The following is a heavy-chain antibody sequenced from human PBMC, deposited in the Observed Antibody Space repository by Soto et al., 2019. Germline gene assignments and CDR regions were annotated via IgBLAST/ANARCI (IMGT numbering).Heavy chain of an antibody. CDR3: ARVNVVVVASTREYYFDY. V-gene: IGHV1-2*02. Sequence: ASVKVSCKASGYSFTGYYIHWVRQAPGQGLEWMGWINPNGGGTNYAQKLQGRVTLTRDTSISTAYMELSRLRSDDTAVYYCARVNVVVVASTREYYFDYWGQGTLVTVSS. D-gene: IGHD2-15*01. CDR2: INPNGGGT. CDR1: GYSFTGYY. J-gene: IGHJ4*02.